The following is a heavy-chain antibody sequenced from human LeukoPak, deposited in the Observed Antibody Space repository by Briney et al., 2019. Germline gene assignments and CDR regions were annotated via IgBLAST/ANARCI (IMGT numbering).Heavy chain of an antibody. J-gene: IGHJ4*02. V-gene: IGHV4-34*01. CDR1: GGSFSGYY. CDR2: INHSGST. CDR3: ARDWGSGWLFDY. D-gene: IGHD6-19*01. Sequence: PSETLSLTCAVYGGSFSGYYWSWIRQPPGKGLEWIGEINHSGSTNYNPSLKSRVTISVDTSKNQFSLKLSSVTAADTAVYYCARDWGSGWLFDYWGQGTLVTVSS.